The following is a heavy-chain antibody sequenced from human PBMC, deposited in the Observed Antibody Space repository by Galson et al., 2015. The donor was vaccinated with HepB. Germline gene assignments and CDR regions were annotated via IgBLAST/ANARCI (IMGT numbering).Heavy chain of an antibody. D-gene: IGHD3-10*01. J-gene: IGHJ5*01. V-gene: IGHV7-4-1*02. CDR3: ARTPQYGSRSYYNVWFDS. CDR2: VNTNTGNP. Sequence: SVKVSCKASGYTFTNYAINWVRQAPGQGPEWMGWVNTNTGNPTYAQAFTGRFVFSLDTSVSTAYLQISSLKAEDSAVYYCARTPQYGSRSYYNVWFDSWGQGTLVTVSS. CDR1: GYTFTNYA.